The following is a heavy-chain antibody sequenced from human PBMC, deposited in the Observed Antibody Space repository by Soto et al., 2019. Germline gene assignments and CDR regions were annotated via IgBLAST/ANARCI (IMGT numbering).Heavy chain of an antibody. V-gene: IGHV5-10-1*01. CDR3: ARRGEAVAGTGWYFVL. CDR2: IDPSDSYT. J-gene: IGHJ2*01. Sequence: EVQLVQSGAEVKKPGESLRISCKGSGYSFTSYWISWVRQMPGKGLEWMGRIDPSDSYTNYSPSFQGHVTISADKSIITAYLQWSSLKASDTAMYYCARRGEAVAGTGWYFVLWGRGTLVTVSS. D-gene: IGHD6-19*01. CDR1: GYSFTSYW.